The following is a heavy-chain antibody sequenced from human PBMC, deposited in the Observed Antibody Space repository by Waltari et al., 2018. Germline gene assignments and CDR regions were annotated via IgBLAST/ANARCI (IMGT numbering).Heavy chain of an antibody. D-gene: IGHD1-26*01. CDR1: GGSFSGYY. CDR2: INHSGIA. Sequence: QVQLQQWGAGLLKPSETLSLTCAVYGGSFSGYYWSWIRQPPGKGLEWIGEINHSGIANYNPSLKSRVTISVDTSKNQFSLKLSSVTAADTAVYYCARSIVGANWGQGTLVTVSS. CDR3: ARSIVGAN. V-gene: IGHV4-34*01. J-gene: IGHJ4*02.